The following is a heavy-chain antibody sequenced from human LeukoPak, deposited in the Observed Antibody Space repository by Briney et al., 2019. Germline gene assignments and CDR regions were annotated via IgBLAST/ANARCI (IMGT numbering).Heavy chain of an antibody. V-gene: IGHV4-59*01. CDR3: ARVGPPYYYDSSGYPSAHFDY. D-gene: IGHD3-22*01. CDR2: IYYSGNT. J-gene: IGHJ4*02. CDR1: GGSISSYY. Sequence: SETLSLTCTVSGGSISSYYWSWIRQPPGKGLEWIGYIYYSGNTNYNPSLKSRVTTSVDTSKNQFSLKLSSVTAADTAVYYCARVGPPYYYDSSGYPSAHFDYWGQGTLVTVSS.